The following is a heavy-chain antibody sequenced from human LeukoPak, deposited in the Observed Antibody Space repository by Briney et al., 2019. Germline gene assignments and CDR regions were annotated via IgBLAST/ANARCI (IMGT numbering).Heavy chain of an antibody. CDR1: GFTFTSYW. V-gene: IGHV3-7*01. J-gene: IGHJ4*02. CDR2: IKQDGSEK. CDR3: ARASSYAWFDY. Sequence: GGSLRLSCAAPGFTFTSYWMSWVRQAPGKGLEWVANIKQDGSEKYYVDSVKGRFTISRDNAKNSLYLQMNSLRAEDTAAYYCARASSYAWFDYWGQGTLVTVSS.